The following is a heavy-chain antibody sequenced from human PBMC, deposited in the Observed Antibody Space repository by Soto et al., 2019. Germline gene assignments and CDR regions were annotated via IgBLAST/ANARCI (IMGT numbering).Heavy chain of an antibody. D-gene: IGHD3-10*01. J-gene: IGHJ5*02. Sequence: GGSLRLSCAASGFTFSSYGMHWVRQAPGKGLEWVAVISYDGSNKYYADSVKGRFTISRDNSKNTLSLQMNSLRAEDTAVYYCASTYYYDSWFDPWGQGTLVTVSS. CDR1: GFTFSSYG. CDR3: ASTYYYDSWFDP. V-gene: IGHV3-30*03. CDR2: ISYDGSNK.